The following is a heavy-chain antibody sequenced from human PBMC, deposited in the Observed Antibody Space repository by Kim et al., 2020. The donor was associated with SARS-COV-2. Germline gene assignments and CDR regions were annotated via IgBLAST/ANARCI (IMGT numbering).Heavy chain of an antibody. J-gene: IGHJ4*02. CDR1: GFTFSRRA. CDR2: VNNNNNP. V-gene: IGHV3-23*05. D-gene: IGHD6-19*01. CDR3: AKDHPSSGWPTFDS. Sequence: GGSLRLSCAASGFTFSRRAMSWVRQVPGKGLEWIASVNNNNNPYYADSVKGRFTVSRDITKDTLYLQMNSLRADDTALYYCAKDHPSSGWPTFDSWVPGT.